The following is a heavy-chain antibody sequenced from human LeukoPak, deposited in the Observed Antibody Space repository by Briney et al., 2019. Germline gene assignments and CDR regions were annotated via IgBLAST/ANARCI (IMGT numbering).Heavy chain of an antibody. CDR2: IYTSGST. D-gene: IGHD6-19*01. CDR3: WISVAVAGSFDY. J-gene: IGHJ4*02. Sequence: PSQTLSLTCTVSGGSISSGSYYWSWLRQPAGKGLEWIGRIYTSGSTNYNPSLKSRVTISVDTSKNQFSLKLSSVTAADTAVYYCWISVAVAGSFDYWGQGTLVTVSS. CDR1: GGSISSGSYY. V-gene: IGHV4-61*02.